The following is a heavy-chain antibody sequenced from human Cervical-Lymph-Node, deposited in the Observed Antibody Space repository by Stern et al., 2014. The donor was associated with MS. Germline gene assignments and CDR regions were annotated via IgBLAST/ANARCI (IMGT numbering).Heavy chain of an antibody. J-gene: IGHJ3*02. V-gene: IGHV1-69*01. D-gene: IGHD2-15*01. CDR2: IIPIFGTA. CDR3: ASSSQGGSSSRGAFDI. Sequence: VQLVESGAEVKKPGSSVKVSCKASGGTFSSYAISWVRQAPGQGLEWRGGIIPIFGTANYAQKFQGRVTITADESTSTAYMELSSLRSEDTAVYYCASSSQGGSSSRGAFDIWGQGTMVTVSS. CDR1: GGTFSSYA.